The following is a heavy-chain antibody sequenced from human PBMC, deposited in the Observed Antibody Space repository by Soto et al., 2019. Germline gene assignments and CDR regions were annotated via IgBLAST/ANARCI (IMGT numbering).Heavy chain of an antibody. V-gene: IGHV3-7*05. D-gene: IGHD1-26*01. CDR2: IKQDGSEK. CDR1: GFIFSNYW. J-gene: IGHJ4*02. Sequence: GGSLRLSCAASGFIFSNYWMNWVRQAPGKGLEWVANIKQDGSEKYYVDSVKGRFTISRDNAKNSLYLQMNSLRAEDTAVYYCARGELGAKGYWGQGTLVTVSS. CDR3: ARGELGAKGY.